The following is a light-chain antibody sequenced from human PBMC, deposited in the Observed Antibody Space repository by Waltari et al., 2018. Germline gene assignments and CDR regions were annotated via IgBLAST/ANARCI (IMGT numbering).Light chain of an antibody. Sequence: QSALTQTASVSGSPGQAITISCRGTTSDIGTYNLVSWYQQHPGKAPTLIIYDVNKRPSGVSNRFSGSKSGNTAFLTISGLQSADEADYYCCSYAGSAISMFGGGTKVTVL. V-gene: IGLV2-23*02. CDR1: TSDIGTYNL. CDR3: CSYAGSAISM. CDR2: DVN. J-gene: IGLJ3*02.